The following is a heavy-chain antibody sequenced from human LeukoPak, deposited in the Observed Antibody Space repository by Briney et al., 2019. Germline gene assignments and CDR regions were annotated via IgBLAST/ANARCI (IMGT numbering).Heavy chain of an antibody. D-gene: IGHD3-3*01. CDR2: LNSDGSST. J-gene: IGHJ4*02. CDR1: GFTFSSYW. V-gene: IGHV3-74*01. Sequence: QPGGSLRLSCAASGFTFSSYWMHWARQAPGKGLVWVSRLNSDGSSTSYADSVKGRFTISRDNAKNTLYLQMNSLRAEDTAVYYCARDPSAWSGYYDYWGQGTLVTVSS. CDR3: ARDPSAWSGYYDY.